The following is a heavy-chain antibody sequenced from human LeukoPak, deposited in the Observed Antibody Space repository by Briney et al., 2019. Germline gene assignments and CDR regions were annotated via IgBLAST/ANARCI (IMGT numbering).Heavy chain of an antibody. Sequence: GGSLRLSCAASGFTFSSYGMHWVRQAPGKGLEWVAVIWYDGSNKYYADSVKGRFTISRDNSKNTLYLQMNSLRAEDTAVYYCAKDLGVQQLVRILDYWGQGTLVTVSS. CDR1: GFTFSSYG. V-gene: IGHV3-30*02. J-gene: IGHJ4*02. CDR3: AKDLGVQQLVRILDY. CDR2: IWYDGSNK. D-gene: IGHD6-13*01.